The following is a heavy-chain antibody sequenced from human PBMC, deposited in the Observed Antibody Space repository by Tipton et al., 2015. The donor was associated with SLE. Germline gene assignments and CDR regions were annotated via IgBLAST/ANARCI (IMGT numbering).Heavy chain of an antibody. CDR2: TYYSGSP. Sequence: TLSLTCTVSGGSISSSSYYWGWIRQPPGKGLDWIGYTYYSGSPYYNPSLKSRVTISLDMSKNQFSLRLSSVTAADTAVYYCPIYYHDSTGLHWFDPWGQGTLVTVSS. V-gene: IGHV4-31*06. CDR3: PIYYHDSTGLHWFDP. CDR1: GGSISSSSYY. D-gene: IGHD3-22*01. J-gene: IGHJ5*02.